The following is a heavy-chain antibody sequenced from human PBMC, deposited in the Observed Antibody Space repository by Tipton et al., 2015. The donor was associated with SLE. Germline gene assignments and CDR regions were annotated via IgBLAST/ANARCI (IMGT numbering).Heavy chain of an antibody. CDR3: ARGRTYLDFWSGSRPLDY. D-gene: IGHD3-3*01. J-gene: IGHJ4*02. V-gene: IGHV4-39*02. CDR1: GASMSRNNHY. Sequence: LRLSCSVSGASMSRNNHYWGCIRQSPGKGLQWIGSIYHSGTTYYKPSLKSRVSISVDTSKNHFSLKVTSVTAADTAVYYCARGRTYLDFWSGSRPLDYWGQGTLVTVSS. CDR2: IYHSGTT.